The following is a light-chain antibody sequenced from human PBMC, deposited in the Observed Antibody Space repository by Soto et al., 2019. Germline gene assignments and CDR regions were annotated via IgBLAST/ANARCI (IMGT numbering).Light chain of an antibody. CDR2: DAS. CDR3: QHYSSSPVT. CDR1: QSVRSSY. Sequence: EIVLTQSPGTLSLSPGESATLSCRASQSVRSSYLAWYQQKPGQPPRLLIYDASSRANGVPDRFSGSGSGTDFTLSLSRLEPEDFAVYYCQHYSSSPVTFGQGTKVDIK. V-gene: IGKV3-20*01. J-gene: IGKJ1*01.